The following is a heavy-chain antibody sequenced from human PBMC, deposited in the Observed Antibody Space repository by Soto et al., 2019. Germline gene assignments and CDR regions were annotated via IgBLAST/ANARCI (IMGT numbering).Heavy chain of an antibody. CDR1: GGTFSSYA. D-gene: IGHD3-10*01. J-gene: IGHJ5*02. Sequence: QVQLVQSGAEVKKPGSSVKVSCKASGGTFSSYAISWVRQAPGQGLEWMGGIIPIFGTANYAQKFQGRVKITADESTGTAYLEPSNLRTEDTGVYYCFGVAARASRSWGQGTLVTVSS. CDR3: FGVAARASRS. V-gene: IGHV1-69*01. CDR2: IIPIFGTA.